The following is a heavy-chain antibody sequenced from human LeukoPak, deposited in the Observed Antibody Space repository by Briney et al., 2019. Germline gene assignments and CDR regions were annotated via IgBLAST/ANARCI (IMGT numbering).Heavy chain of an antibody. D-gene: IGHD3-10*01. CDR3: ARGPRDYYGSGSNAFDI. CDR1: GYTFTSCD. V-gene: IGHV1-8*01. CDR2: MNPNSGNT. J-gene: IGHJ3*02. Sequence: ASVKVSCKASGYTFTSCDINWVRQATGQGLEWMGWMNPNSGNTGYAQKFQGRVTMTRNTSISTAYMELSSLRSEDTAVYYCARGPRDYYGSGSNAFDIWGQGTMVTVSS.